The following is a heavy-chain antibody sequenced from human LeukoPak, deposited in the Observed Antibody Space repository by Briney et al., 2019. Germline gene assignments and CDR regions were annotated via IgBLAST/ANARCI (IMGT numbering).Heavy chain of an antibody. J-gene: IGHJ4*02. CDR3: AKDWGTSSLYLVN. Sequence: GGSLRLSCAASGFTFSSSGMHWVRQAPGKRLEWVAFIRYDGNNKKCADSVKGRFTISRDNSKNTLYLQMNSLGADDTAVYYCAKDWGTSSLYLVNWGQGTLVTVSS. V-gene: IGHV3-30*02. D-gene: IGHD3-16*01. CDR2: IRYDGNNK. CDR1: GFTFSSSG.